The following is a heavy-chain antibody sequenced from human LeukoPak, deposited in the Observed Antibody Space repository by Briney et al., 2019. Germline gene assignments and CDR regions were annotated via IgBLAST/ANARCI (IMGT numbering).Heavy chain of an antibody. CDR3: ARQGVVDDYIWGSYRYKGFGFDY. CDR1: GYSFTSYW. Sequence: GESLKVSCKGSGYSFTSYWIGWVRQMPGQGLEWMGIIYPGDSDTRYSPSFQGQVTISADKSISTAYLQWSSLKASDTAMYYCARQGVVDDYIWGSYRYKGFGFDYWGQGTLVTVSS. J-gene: IGHJ4*02. CDR2: IYPGDSDT. V-gene: IGHV5-51*01. D-gene: IGHD3-16*02.